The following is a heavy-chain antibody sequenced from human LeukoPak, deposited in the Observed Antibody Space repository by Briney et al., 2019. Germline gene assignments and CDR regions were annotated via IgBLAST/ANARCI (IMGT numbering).Heavy chain of an antibody. CDR3: ARGMSSGWYYYFDY. CDR2: INPNSGGT. D-gene: IGHD6-19*01. J-gene: IGHJ4*02. CDR1: GYTFTGYY. V-gene: IGHV1-2*02. Sequence: ASVKVSCKASGYTFTGYYMHWVRQAPGQGLEWMGWINPNSGGTNYAQKFQGRVTMTRDTSISTAYMELSRLRSDDTAVYYCARGMSSGWYYYFDYWGQGTLVTVSS.